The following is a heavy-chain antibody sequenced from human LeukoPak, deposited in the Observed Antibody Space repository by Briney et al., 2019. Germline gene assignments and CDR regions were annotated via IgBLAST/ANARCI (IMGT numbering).Heavy chain of an antibody. Sequence: GGSLRLSCAASGFTFSSYSMNWVRQAPGKGLEWVSSISSSSSYIYYADSVKGRFTISRDNAKNSLYLQMNSLRAEDTAVYYCARDRRETLWYFDLWGRGTLVTVSS. CDR1: GFTFSSYS. D-gene: IGHD6-6*01. J-gene: IGHJ2*01. V-gene: IGHV3-21*01. CDR3: ARDRRETLWYFDL. CDR2: ISSSSSYI.